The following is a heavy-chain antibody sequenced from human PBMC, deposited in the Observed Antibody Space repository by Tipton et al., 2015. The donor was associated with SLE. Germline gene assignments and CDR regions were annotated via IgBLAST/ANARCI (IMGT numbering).Heavy chain of an antibody. V-gene: IGHV3-30*02. D-gene: IGHD4-17*01. J-gene: IGHJ4*02. Sequence: SLRLSCAASGFTFRRYAMSWVRQAPGKGLEWVAFIRYDGSNKYYADSVKGRFTISRDNSKNTLYLQMNSLRAEDTAVYYCAGARDYTDLYFDYWGQGTLVTVSS. CDR1: GFTFRRYA. CDR3: AGARDYTDLYFDY. CDR2: IRYDGSNK.